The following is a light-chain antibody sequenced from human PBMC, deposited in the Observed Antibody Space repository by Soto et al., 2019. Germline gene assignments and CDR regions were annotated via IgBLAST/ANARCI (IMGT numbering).Light chain of an antibody. V-gene: IGLV2-14*01. CDR2: EVN. CDR1: NNDVGAYNY. Sequence: QSALTQPASVSGSPGQSITISCTGSNNDVGAYNYVSWYQQHPGKAPKLIIYEVNNQPSGVSHRFSGSKSGNTASLTISGLQADDEADSYCATYTITRTRVFGGGTNLTVL. J-gene: IGLJ3*02. CDR3: ATYTITRTRV.